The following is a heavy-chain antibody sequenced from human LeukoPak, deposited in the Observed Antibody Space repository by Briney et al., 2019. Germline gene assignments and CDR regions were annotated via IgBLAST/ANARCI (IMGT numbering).Heavy chain of an antibody. CDR1: GVIRPYA. D-gene: IGHD2-2*01. Sequence: GGSLRLSCAASGVIRPYAMGWVRQAPGKGLEWVSSISPGSNYKHYANSVKGRFTISRDNAKNSLYLQMNSLGAEDTALYYCARGRGCSSLSCYPDYWGQGTLVTVSS. J-gene: IGHJ4*02. CDR3: ARGRGCSSLSCYPDY. V-gene: IGHV3-21*01. CDR2: ISPGSNYK.